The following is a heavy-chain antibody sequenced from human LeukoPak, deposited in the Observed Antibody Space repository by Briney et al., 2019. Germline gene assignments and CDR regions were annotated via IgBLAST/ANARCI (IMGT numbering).Heavy chain of an antibody. V-gene: IGHV3-30-3*01. J-gene: IGHJ4*02. CDR3: ARPREEEWLLYFDY. D-gene: IGHD3-3*01. CDR1: GFTFSSYA. CDR2: ISYDGSNK. Sequence: GGSLRLSCAASGFTFSSYAMHWVRQAPGKGLEWVAVISYDGSNKYYADSVKGRFTISRDNSKNTLYLQMNSLRAEDTAVYYCARPREEEWLLYFDYWGQGTLVTVSS.